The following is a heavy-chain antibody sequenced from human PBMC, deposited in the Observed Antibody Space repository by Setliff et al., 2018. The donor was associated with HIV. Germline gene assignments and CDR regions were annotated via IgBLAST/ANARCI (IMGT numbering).Heavy chain of an antibody. CDR1: GFRFDNYG. Sequence: PGGSLRLSCAASGFRFDNYGMNWVRQAPGKGLEWVSGINWNGVSTAYADSVKGRFTISRDNAKNSLYLQMNSLRTEDTAVYYCARHKSQPYYFDYWGQGTLVTVSS. CDR2: INWNGVST. J-gene: IGHJ4*02. V-gene: IGHV3-20*04. CDR3: ARHKSQPYYFDY.